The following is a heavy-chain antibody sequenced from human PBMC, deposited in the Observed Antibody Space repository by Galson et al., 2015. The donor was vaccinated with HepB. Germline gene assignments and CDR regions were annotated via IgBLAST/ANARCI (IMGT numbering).Heavy chain of an antibody. CDR1: GGTFSSYA. Sequence: SVKVSCKASGGTFSSYAISWVRQAPGQGLEWMGGIIPIFGTANYAQKFQGRVTITADESTSTAYMELSSLRSEDTAVYYCARGVGRFLEWPSSPYFDYWGQGTLVTVSS. V-gene: IGHV1-69*13. D-gene: IGHD3-3*01. CDR2: IIPIFGTA. J-gene: IGHJ4*02. CDR3: ARGVGRFLEWPSSPYFDY.